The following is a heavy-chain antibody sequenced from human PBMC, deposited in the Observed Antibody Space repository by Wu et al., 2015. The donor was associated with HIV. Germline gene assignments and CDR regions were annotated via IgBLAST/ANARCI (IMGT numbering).Heavy chain of an antibody. D-gene: IGHD6-13*01. V-gene: IGHV1-18*01. CDR2: ISGYNGDT. Sequence: QVQLVQSGAEVRKPKSSVKVSCKASGYIFTTYGLVWVRQAPGQGLEWMGWISGYNGDTNYAQKFQGRVTITADESTSTAYMELSSLRSEDTAVYYCARGIVAAAGTGADYWGQGTLVTVSS. CDR3: ARGIVAAAGTGADY. CDR1: GYIFTTYG. J-gene: IGHJ4*02.